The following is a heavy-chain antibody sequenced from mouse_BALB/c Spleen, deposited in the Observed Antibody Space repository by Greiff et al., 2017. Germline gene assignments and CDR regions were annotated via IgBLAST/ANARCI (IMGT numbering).Heavy chain of an antibody. CDR1: GFTFSSYT. J-gene: IGHJ4*01. Sequence: EVKVEESGGGLVQPGGSLKLSCAASGFTFSSYTMSWVRQTPEKRLEWVAYISNGGGSTYYPDTVKGRFTISRDNARNILYLQMSSLRSEDTAMYYCARGGLTTPYAMDYWGQGTSVTVSS. D-gene: IGHD1-1*01. CDR3: ARGGLTTPYAMDY. V-gene: IGHV5-12-2*01. CDR2: ISNGGGST.